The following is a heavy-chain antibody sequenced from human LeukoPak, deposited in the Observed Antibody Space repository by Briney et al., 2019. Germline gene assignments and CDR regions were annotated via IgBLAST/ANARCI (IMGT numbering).Heavy chain of an antibody. Sequence: SETLSLTCTVSGYSISNGYYWGWIRQPPGKGLEWVGSIDHRGSTYYNPSLTSRVTISLDRSKKKFSLKLTSVTAADTAVYFCARVAEYYAIWRGYAGYSDYWGQGISVTVSS. CDR3: ARVAEYYAIWRGYAGYSDY. D-gene: IGHD3-3*01. CDR1: GYSISNGYY. V-gene: IGHV4-38-2*02. J-gene: IGHJ4*02. CDR2: IDHRGST.